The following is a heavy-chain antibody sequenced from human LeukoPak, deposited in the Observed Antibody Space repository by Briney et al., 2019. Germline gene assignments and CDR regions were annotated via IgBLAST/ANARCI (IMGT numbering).Heavy chain of an antibody. V-gene: IGHV3-23*01. CDR2: ISGSGGST. Sequence: GGSLRLSCAASGFTFSSYGMSWVRQAPGKGLEWVSAISGSGGSTYYADSVKGRFTISRDNSKNTLYLQMNSLRAEDTAVYYCAKETYYYDSSGPTPPPDAFDIWGQGTMVTVSS. D-gene: IGHD3-22*01. CDR3: AKETYYYDSSGPTPPPDAFDI. CDR1: GFTFSSYG. J-gene: IGHJ3*02.